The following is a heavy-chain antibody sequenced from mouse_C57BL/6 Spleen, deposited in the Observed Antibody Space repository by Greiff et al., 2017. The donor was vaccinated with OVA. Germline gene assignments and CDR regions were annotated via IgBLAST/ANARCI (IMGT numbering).Heavy chain of an antibody. CDR3: ARSDYYGSSYGYFDV. V-gene: IGHV1-55*01. Sequence: VQLQQSGAELVKPGASVKMSCKASGYTFTSYWITWVKQRPGQGLEWIGDIYPGSGSTNYNEKFKSKATLTVDTSSSTAYMQLSSLTSEDTAVYYGARSDYYGSSYGYFDVWGTGTTVTVSS. CDR2: IYPGSGST. CDR1: GYTFTSYW. J-gene: IGHJ1*03. D-gene: IGHD1-1*01.